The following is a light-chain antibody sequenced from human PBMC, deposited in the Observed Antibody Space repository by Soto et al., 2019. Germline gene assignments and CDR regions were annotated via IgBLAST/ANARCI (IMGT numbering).Light chain of an antibody. CDR1: QNVKYW. V-gene: IGKV1-5*01. CDR2: DAS. Sequence: DIQLTQSPSTLSASVGDRVTITCRTSQNVKYWLAWYQQKPGKAPDLLIFDASTLQSGVPSRFSGSGSGTEFTLTISSLQPDDFATYYCQQYNDYSFTFGQGTNLVI. J-gene: IGKJ2*01. CDR3: QQYNDYSFT.